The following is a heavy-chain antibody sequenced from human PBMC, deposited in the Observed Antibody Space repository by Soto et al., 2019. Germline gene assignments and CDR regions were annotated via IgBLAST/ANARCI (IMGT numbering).Heavy chain of an antibody. CDR1: GFTVSNAW. Sequence: GSLRRSCAASGFTVSNAWMSWVRQAPGKGLEWVGRIKTKTDGGTTDYAALVKGRFTISRDDSINTLYLQMNSLKTEDTAVYYCTPGSVKGAFDIWGQGTMVTRLL. CDR2: IKTKTDGGTT. CDR3: TPGSVKGAFDI. J-gene: IGHJ3*02. V-gene: IGHV3-15*01. D-gene: IGHD4-17*01.